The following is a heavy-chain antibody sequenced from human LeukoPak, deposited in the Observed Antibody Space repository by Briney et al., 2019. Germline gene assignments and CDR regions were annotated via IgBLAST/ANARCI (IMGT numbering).Heavy chain of an antibody. CDR1: GGSINNYY. CDR2: IYTSGST. D-gene: IGHD2-21*01. Sequence: PSETLSLTCTVFGGSINNYYWSWIRQTAGKGLEWIGRIYTSGSTDYNPSLGSRVSMSEDTSKNQLSLKLTSVTAADTAVYYCARESKTYGGDGYYHDYWGQGTLVTVSS. J-gene: IGHJ4*02. CDR3: ARESKTYGGDGYYHDY. V-gene: IGHV4-4*07.